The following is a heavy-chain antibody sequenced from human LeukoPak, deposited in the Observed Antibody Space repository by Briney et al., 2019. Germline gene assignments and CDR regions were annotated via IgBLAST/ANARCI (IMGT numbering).Heavy chain of an antibody. V-gene: IGHV4-59*08. CDR3: ARHRDYYDS. CDR1: GASINNNF. CDR2: IYSSGSA. J-gene: IGHJ4*01. Sequence: PSETLSLTCTVSGASINNNFWTWIRQPPVKGLEWIGYIYSSGSANYNPSLKSRVIISGDTSKNQISLNLTSVTAADTALYFCARHRDYYDSWGHGTLVTVSS. D-gene: IGHD3-22*01.